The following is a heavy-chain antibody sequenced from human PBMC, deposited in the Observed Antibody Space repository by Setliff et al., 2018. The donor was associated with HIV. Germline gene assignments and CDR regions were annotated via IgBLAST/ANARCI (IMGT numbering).Heavy chain of an antibody. CDR3: ARVRPKNRYYNFWSGYFGAFDI. CDR1: GYTFTTYG. CDR2: INSYNGNT. J-gene: IGHJ3*02. V-gene: IGHV1-18*04. Sequence: ASVKVSCKASGYTFTTYGVNWVRQAPGQGLEWMGWINSYNGNTKFAQKFQGRVTMTRDTSTSTVYMELSSLRSEDTAVYYCARVRPKNRYYNFWSGYFGAFDIWGQGTMVTVSS. D-gene: IGHD3-3*01.